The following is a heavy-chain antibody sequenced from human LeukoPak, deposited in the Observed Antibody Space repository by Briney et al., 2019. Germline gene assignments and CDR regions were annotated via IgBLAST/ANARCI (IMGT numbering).Heavy chain of an antibody. CDR2: ISYDGSNK. CDR3: AKVGATDAFDI. V-gene: IGHV3-30*18. D-gene: IGHD1-26*01. CDR1: GFTFSSNG. Sequence: GRSLRLSCAASGFTFSSNGMHWVRQAPGKGLEWVAVISYDGSNKYYADSVKGRFTISRDNSKNTLYLQMNSLRTEDTAVYYCAKVGATDAFDIWGQGTMVTVSS. J-gene: IGHJ3*02.